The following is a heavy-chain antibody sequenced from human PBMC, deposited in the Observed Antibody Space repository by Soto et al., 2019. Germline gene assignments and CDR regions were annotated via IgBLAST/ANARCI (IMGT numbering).Heavy chain of an antibody. J-gene: IGHJ6*02. V-gene: IGHV3-30*18. D-gene: IGHD3-10*01. CDR1: GFTFSSYG. Sequence: QVQLVESGGGVVQPGRSLRLSCAASGFTFSSYGMHWVRQAPGKGLEWVAVISYDGSNKYYADSVKGRFTISRDNSKNTVYLQMNSLRAEDTAVYYCAKDVIDYYGSGSHIWYYYYGMDVWGQGTTVTVSS. CDR3: AKDVIDYYGSGSHIWYYYYGMDV. CDR2: ISYDGSNK.